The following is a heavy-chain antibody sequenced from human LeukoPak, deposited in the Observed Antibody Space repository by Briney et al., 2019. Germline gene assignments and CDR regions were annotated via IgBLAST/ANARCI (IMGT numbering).Heavy chain of an antibody. CDR1: GFTFDDYA. Sequence: GGSLRLSCAASGFTFDDYAMHWVRQAPGKGLEWVSGISWNSGSIGYADSVEGRFTISRDNAKNSLYLQMNSLRAEDTALYYCAKDTSITVAGTGAFDIWGQGTMVTVSS. V-gene: IGHV3-9*01. CDR3: AKDTSITVAGTGAFDI. CDR2: ISWNSGSI. J-gene: IGHJ3*02. D-gene: IGHD6-19*01.